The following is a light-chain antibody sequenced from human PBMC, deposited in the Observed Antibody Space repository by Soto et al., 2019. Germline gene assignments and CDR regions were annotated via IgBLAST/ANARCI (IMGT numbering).Light chain of an antibody. CDR1: STNIGAGYG. CDR3: QSYDRSLSGTV. J-gene: IGLJ3*02. V-gene: IGLV1-40*01. CDR2: GNT. Sequence: QAVVTQPPSVSGAPGQRVSISCTGSSTNIGAGYGVHWYQQRPGTAPKLLIVGNTIRPSGVPDRFSGSKFGPSASLAITGLQDDDEADYYCQSYDRSLSGTVLGGGTKLTVL.